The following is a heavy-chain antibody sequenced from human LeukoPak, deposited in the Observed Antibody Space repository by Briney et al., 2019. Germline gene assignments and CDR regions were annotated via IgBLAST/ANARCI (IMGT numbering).Heavy chain of an antibody. J-gene: IGHJ4*02. Sequence: GGSLRLSCAAPGFTFSSYSMNWVRQAPGKGLEWVSSISSSSSYIYYADSVKGRFTISRDNAKNSLYLQMNSLRAEDTAVYYCARDPHYYDSSGYYGIFDYWGQGTLVTVSS. V-gene: IGHV3-21*01. D-gene: IGHD3-22*01. CDR2: ISSSSSYI. CDR1: GFTFSSYS. CDR3: ARDPHYYDSSGYYGIFDY.